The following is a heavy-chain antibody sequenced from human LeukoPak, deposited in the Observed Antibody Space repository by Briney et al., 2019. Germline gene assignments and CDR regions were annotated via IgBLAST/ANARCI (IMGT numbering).Heavy chain of an antibody. CDR1: GFTFSIYP. Sequence: GGSLRLSCSASGFTFSIYPMHWVRQAPGKGLEYVSTIFTNGDTTSYAASVKGRFTTSRDDSENTLYLQMSSLRPEGTAVYYCVKSPSDGLDVWGQGATVTVSS. CDR2: IFTNGDTT. J-gene: IGHJ6*02. V-gene: IGHV3-64D*09. CDR3: VKSPSDGLDV.